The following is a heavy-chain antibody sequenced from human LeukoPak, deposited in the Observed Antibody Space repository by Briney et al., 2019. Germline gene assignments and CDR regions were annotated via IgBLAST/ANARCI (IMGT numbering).Heavy chain of an antibody. D-gene: IGHD3-10*01. V-gene: IGHV1-2*02. CDR2: INPNSGGT. Sequence: GASVRVSCKASGYTFTGYYMHWVRQAPGQGLEWMGWINPNSGGTNYAQKFQGRVTMTRDTSISTAYMELSRLRSDDTAVYYCARDLYGSGSPDYWGQGTLVTVSS. J-gene: IGHJ4*02. CDR1: GYTFTGYY. CDR3: ARDLYGSGSPDY.